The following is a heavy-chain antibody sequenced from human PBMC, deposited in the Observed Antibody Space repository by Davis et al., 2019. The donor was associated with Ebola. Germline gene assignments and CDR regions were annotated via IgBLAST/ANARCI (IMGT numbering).Heavy chain of an antibody. V-gene: IGHV4-59*12. CDR3: ARSHRFRELLDYYYYYGMDV. Sequence: SETLSLTCTVSGGSISSYYWSWIRQPPGKGLEWIGYIYYSGSTNYNPSLKSRVTISVDTSKNQFSLKLSSVTAADTAVYYCARSHRFRELLDYYYYYGMDVWGQGTTVTVSS. J-gene: IGHJ6*02. CDR2: IYYSGST. D-gene: IGHD3-10*01. CDR1: GGSISSYY.